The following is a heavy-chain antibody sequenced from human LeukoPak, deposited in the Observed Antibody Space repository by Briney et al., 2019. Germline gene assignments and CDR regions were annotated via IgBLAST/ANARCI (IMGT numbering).Heavy chain of an antibody. Sequence: ASVKVSCQASGYTFTSYGIRGVRQAPGQGLEWMGWISAYNGNTNYAQKLQGRVTMTTDTSTRTAYMELRSLRSDDTAVYYCARAGSTYCGGDCYPDYRGQGTLVTVSS. D-gene: IGHD2-21*02. CDR2: ISAYNGNT. CDR1: GYTFTSYG. V-gene: IGHV1-18*01. J-gene: IGHJ4*02. CDR3: ARAGSTYCGGDCYPDY.